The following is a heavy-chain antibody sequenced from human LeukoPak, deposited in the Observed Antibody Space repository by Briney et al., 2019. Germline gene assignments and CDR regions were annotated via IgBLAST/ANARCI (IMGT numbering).Heavy chain of an antibody. D-gene: IGHD6-13*01. CDR3: AKTGRESSSWYSN. CDR2: ISSNGAGR. CDR1: GFTFSIYG. Sequence: GGSLRLSCAASGFTFSIYGMSWVRQAPGKGLEWVSAISSNGAGRYYADSVKGRFTISRDSSKNTLYLQMNSLRAEDTAVYYCAKTGRESSSWYSNWGQGTLVTVSS. J-gene: IGHJ4*02. V-gene: IGHV3-23*01.